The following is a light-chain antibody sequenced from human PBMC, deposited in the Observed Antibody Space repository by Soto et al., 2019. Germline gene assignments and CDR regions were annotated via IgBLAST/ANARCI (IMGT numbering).Light chain of an antibody. V-gene: IGLV2-23*01. CDR2: EGS. Sequence: QSVLTQPPSASGTPGQRVTISCTGPGSDVGSFDLVSWYQQHPGKAPKLIIFEGSKRPSGVSDRFSGSKSDNRASLTIYGLQAEDEDDYYCSSYAGSLTWVFGGGTKLTVL. J-gene: IGLJ3*02. CDR3: SSYAGSLTWV. CDR1: GSDVGSFDL.